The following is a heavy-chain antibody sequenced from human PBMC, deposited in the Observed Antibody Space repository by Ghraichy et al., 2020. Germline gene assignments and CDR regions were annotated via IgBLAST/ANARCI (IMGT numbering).Heavy chain of an antibody. CDR2: SNHSGST. Sequence: GSLRLSCAVYGGSFSGYYWSWIRQPPGKGLEWIGESNHSGSTNYNPSLKSRVTISVDTSKNQFSLKLSSVTAADTAVYYCARLAGESDFWSGYYNGYYYYGMDVWGQGTTVTVSS. V-gene: IGHV4-34*01. D-gene: IGHD3-3*01. J-gene: IGHJ6*02. CDR3: ARLAGESDFWSGYYNGYYYYGMDV. CDR1: GGSFSGYY.